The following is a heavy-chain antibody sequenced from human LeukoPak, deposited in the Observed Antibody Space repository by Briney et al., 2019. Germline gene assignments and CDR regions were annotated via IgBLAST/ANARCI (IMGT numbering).Heavy chain of an antibody. V-gene: IGHV3-23*01. CDR2: IIGSRGGT. J-gene: IGHJ4*01. CDR3: AKEANQYIDFWSGYYADYFDY. Sequence: GGSLRLSCTASGFTLSTYAMSWVRQAPGKGLEWVSGIIGSRGGTYYADSVKGRFTIARDNSNNTLYLQMNSLRAEDTAVYYCAKEANQYIDFWSGYYADYFDYWGHGTLVTVSS. CDR1: GFTLSTYA. D-gene: IGHD3-3*01.